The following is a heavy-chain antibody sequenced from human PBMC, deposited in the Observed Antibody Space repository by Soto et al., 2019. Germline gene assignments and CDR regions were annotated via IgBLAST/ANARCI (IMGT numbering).Heavy chain of an antibody. V-gene: IGHV4-61*01. D-gene: IGHD1-26*01. CDR3: ARGGSASYILFDY. CDR1: GGSVSSGSYY. Sequence: SETLSLTCTVSGGSVSSGSYYWSWIRQPPGKGLEWIGYIYYSGSTNYNPSLKSRVTISVDTSKNQFSLKLSSVTAADTAGYSCARGGSASYILFDYWGQGTLVTVSS. J-gene: IGHJ4*02. CDR2: IYYSGST.